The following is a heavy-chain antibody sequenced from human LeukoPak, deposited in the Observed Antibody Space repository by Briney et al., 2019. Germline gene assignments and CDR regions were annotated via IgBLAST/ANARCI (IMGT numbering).Heavy chain of an antibody. CDR3: VRLRRNSDRSYYYYYYDS. J-gene: IGHJ5*01. D-gene: IGHD3-10*01. CDR2: INPTSTSI. V-gene: IGHV3-21*01. CDR1: GLTFSDYS. Sequence: GGSLRLSCVASGLTFSDYSINWVRRAPGKGLEWVSSINPTSTSIYYADAVRGRFTISRDNAKSSLYLQMGSLRAEDTAVYHCVRLRRNSDRSYYYYYYDSWGQGILVTVSS.